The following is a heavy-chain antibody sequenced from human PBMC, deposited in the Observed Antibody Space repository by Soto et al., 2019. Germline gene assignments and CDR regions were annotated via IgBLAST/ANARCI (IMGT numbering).Heavy chain of an antibody. CDR1: GFTFSSYA. CDR2: IYRGGTS. V-gene: IGHV4-30-2*01. CDR3: VRLARSYDILTGSSVGDNWFHH. Sequence: LRLSCAASGFTFSSYAMSWVRQPPGKGLEWIGYIYRGGTSYYNPSLKSRVTISADKSKKNFSLKMTSVTAADTAVYYCVRLARSYDILTGSSVGDNWFHHWVQGT. J-gene: IGHJ5*02. D-gene: IGHD3-9*01.